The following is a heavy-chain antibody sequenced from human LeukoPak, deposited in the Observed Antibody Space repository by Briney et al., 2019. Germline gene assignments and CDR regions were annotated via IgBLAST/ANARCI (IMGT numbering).Heavy chain of an antibody. CDR3: ARLLGYSSSWYSNWFDP. Sequence: PSETLSLTRTVSGGSISSSSYYWGWIRQPPGKGLEWIGSIYYSGSTYYNPSLKSRVTISVDTSKNQFSLKLSSVTAADTAVYYCARLLGYSSSWYSNWFDPWGQGTLVTVSS. J-gene: IGHJ5*02. CDR1: GGSISSSSYY. CDR2: IYYSGST. V-gene: IGHV4-39*01. D-gene: IGHD6-13*01.